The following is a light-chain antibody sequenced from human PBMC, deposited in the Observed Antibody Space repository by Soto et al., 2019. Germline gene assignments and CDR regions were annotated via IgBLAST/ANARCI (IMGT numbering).Light chain of an antibody. CDR3: QQYASYPTT. Sequence: DIKLTQSPSPLSASVGGRVTITCRASQPIRSFLAWYQQRPGKAPKLLXXKASNLKSGVPSRFSGSGSGTDFNLTISSLQPEDLAPYSCQQYASYPTTFGQGTRLEIK. J-gene: IGKJ5*01. V-gene: IGKV1-5*03. CDR2: KAS. CDR1: QPIRSF.